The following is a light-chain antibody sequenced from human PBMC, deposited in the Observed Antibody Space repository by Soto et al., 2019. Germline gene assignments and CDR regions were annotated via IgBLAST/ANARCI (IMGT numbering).Light chain of an antibody. CDR2: KAS. CDR1: QTISSW. CDR3: HYYSAVWT. V-gene: IGKV1-5*03. Sequence: TQMPQSPATLCGSVGDRVTMTSRASQTISSWLAWYQQKPGKAPKLLIYKASTLKSGVPSRFSGSGSGTEFTLTISSLQPDDFATYYCHYYSAVWTFGQGTKVDIK. J-gene: IGKJ1*01.